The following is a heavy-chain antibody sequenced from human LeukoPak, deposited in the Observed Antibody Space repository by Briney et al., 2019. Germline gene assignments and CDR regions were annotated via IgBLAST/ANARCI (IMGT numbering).Heavy chain of an antibody. CDR2: ISWNSGSI. Sequence: PGRSLRLSCAASGFTFDDYAMHWVRQAPGKGLEWVSGISWNSGSIGYADSVKGRFTISRDNAKNSLYLQMNSLRAEHTALYYCAKAHLLIAVAGTGFDYWGQGTLVTVSS. D-gene: IGHD6-19*01. CDR3: AKAHLLIAVAGTGFDY. V-gene: IGHV3-9*01. J-gene: IGHJ4*02. CDR1: GFTFDDYA.